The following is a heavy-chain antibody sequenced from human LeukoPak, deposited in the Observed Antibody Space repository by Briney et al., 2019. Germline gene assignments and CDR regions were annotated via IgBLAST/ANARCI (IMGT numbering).Heavy chain of an antibody. D-gene: IGHD3-22*01. CDR3: ARVEYYYNRWAFDI. V-gene: IGHV4-59*01. CDR2: VYSNGST. Sequence: SETLSLTCTVSGGSISGYSWSWIRQPPGKGLEWIGYVYSNGSTDHNPSLKSRVTISVDTSKNQFSLRLNSVTAADTAVYYCARVEYYYNRWAFDIWGQGTMVIVSS. CDR1: GGSISGYS. J-gene: IGHJ3*02.